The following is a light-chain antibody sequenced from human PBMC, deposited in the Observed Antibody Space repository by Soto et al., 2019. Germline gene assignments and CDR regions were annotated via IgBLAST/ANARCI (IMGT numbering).Light chain of an antibody. CDR2: DAS. V-gene: IGKV3-11*01. CDR1: QSVSSY. CDR3: QQRSNWPPIT. Sequence: PGERATLSCRASQSVSSYLAWYQQKPGQAPRLLIYDASNRATGIPARFSGSGSGTDFTLTISSLEPEDFAVYYWQQRSNWPPITFGQGTRLEIK. J-gene: IGKJ5*01.